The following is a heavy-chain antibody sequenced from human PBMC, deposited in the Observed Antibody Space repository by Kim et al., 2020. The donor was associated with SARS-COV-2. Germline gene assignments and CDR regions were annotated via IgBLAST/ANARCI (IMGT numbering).Heavy chain of an antibody. CDR2: ISYDGSNK. J-gene: IGHJ6*02. D-gene: IGHD3-10*01. CDR3: AKDLYCSGDYYYGMDV. Sequence: GGSLRLSCAASGFTFSSYGMHWVRQAPGKGLEWVAVISYDGSNKYYADSVKGRFTISRDNSKNTLYLQMNSLRAEDTAVYYCAKDLYCSGDYYYGMDVWGQGTTVTVSS. V-gene: IGHV3-30*18. CDR1: GFTFSSYG.